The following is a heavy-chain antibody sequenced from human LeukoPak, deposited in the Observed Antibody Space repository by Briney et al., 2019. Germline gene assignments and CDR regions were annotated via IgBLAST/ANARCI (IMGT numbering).Heavy chain of an antibody. CDR2: ISAYNGNT. V-gene: IGHV1-18*04. J-gene: IGHJ6*03. Sequence: GASVKVSXKASGYTFTGYYMHWVRQAPGQGLEWMGWISAYNGNTNYAQKLQGRVTMTTDTSTSTAYMELRSLRSDDTAVYYCARDRGSIVGARHYYYYMDVWGKGTTVTVSS. CDR1: GYTFTGYY. CDR3: ARDRGSIVGARHYYYYMDV. D-gene: IGHD1-26*01.